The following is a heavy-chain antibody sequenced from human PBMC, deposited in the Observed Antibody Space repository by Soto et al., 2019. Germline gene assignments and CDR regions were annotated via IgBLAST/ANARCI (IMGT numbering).Heavy chain of an antibody. Sequence: EVQLLESGGGLVQPGGSLRLSCAASGFTFSSYAMSWVRQAPGKGLEWVSAISGSGGSTYYADSVKGRFTISRDNSKNTLYMQMNSLRAEDTAVYYCAKAPQGFFGVVITPLAAYFQHWGQGTLVTVSS. D-gene: IGHD3-3*01. V-gene: IGHV3-23*01. CDR2: ISGSGGST. CDR3: AKAPQGFFGVVITPLAAYFQH. CDR1: GFTFSSYA. J-gene: IGHJ1*01.